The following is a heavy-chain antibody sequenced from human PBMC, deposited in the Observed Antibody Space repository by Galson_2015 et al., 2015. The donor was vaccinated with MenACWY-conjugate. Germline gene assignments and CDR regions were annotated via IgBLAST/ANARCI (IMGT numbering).Heavy chain of an antibody. Sequence: SLRLSCAASGFTFSNSWMNWIRQAPGSGLEWVANINPEGSRGTYVDSVKGRFTISRDNAENSVYLEINSLRPEDTAVFYCAAWTADDNYWAQGTLVTVSS. J-gene: IGHJ4*02. CDR3: AAWTADDNY. CDR2: INPEGSRG. V-gene: IGHV3-7*01. D-gene: IGHD3/OR15-3a*01. CDR1: GFTFSNSW.